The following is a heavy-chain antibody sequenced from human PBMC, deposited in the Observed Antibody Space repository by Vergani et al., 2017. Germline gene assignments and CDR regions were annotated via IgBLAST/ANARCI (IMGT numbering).Heavy chain of an antibody. CDR1: GGSFSGYY. Sequence: QVQLQQWGAGLLKPSETLSLTCAVYGGSFSGYYWSWIRQPPGKGLEWIGEINHSGSTNYNPSLKSRVTISVDTSKNKFSLKLSSVTAADTAVYYCARVFRGGSALDYWGQGTLVTVSS. V-gene: IGHV4-34*01. CDR3: ARVFRGGSALDY. J-gene: IGHJ4*02. D-gene: IGHD2-15*01. CDR2: INHSGST.